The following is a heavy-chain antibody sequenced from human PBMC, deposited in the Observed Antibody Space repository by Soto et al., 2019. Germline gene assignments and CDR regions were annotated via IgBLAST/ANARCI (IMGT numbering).Heavy chain of an antibody. V-gene: IGHV1-46*01. J-gene: IGHJ6*03. Sequence: ASVKVSCKASGYTFTSYYMHWVRQAPGQGLEWMGIINPSGGSTSYAQKFQGRVTMTRDTSTSTVYMELSSLRSEDTAVYYCARLRRGYSGYDLDYYYYMDVWGKGTTVTVSS. CDR1: GYTFTSYY. CDR3: ARLRRGYSGYDLDYYYYMDV. D-gene: IGHD5-12*01. CDR2: INPSGGST.